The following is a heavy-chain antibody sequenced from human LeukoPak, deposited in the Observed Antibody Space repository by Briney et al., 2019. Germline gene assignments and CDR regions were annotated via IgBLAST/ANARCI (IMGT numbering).Heavy chain of an antibody. CDR2: LYSGGST. Sequence: PGGSLTLSCEGSGFTVSTYYMNWVRQAPGKGLGWVAILYSGGSTYYADSVKGRFTVSRDISKNTVYLQMTNLRAEDTAVYYCARVGDHYHWYLDVWGRGTLVTASS. D-gene: IGHD1-26*01. V-gene: IGHV3-53*01. CDR1: GFTVSTYY. CDR3: ARVGDHYHWYLDV. J-gene: IGHJ2*01.